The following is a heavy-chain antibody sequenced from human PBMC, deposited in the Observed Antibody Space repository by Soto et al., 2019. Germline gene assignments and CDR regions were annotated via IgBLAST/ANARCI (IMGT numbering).Heavy chain of an antibody. D-gene: IGHD1-26*01. V-gene: IGHV4-59*08. CDR3: ARLRPSGTSDY. Sequence: SETLSLTCTVSGDSMTNYYWNWLRQPPGKGLEWIGYTYYSGSTNYNPSLKSRVTISVDTSKNQFSLKLSSVTAADTAIYYCARLRPSGTSDYWGQGTLVTVS. CDR2: TYYSGST. CDR1: GDSMTNYY. J-gene: IGHJ4*02.